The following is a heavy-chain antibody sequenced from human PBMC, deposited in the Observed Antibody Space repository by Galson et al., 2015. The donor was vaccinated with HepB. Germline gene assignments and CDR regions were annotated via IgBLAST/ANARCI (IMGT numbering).Heavy chain of an antibody. J-gene: IGHJ6*02. CDR3: ARERVVIPTTGMDV. V-gene: IGHV3-11*01. D-gene: IGHD3-3*01. CDR2: ISGSGTTL. Sequence: SLRLSCAASGFTFSDSYMSWIRQPPGKGLEWVSYISGSGTTLYYADSVKGRFTISRDNDKNSLFLQMNNLRADDTAVYYCARERVVIPTTGMDVWGQGTTVIVS. CDR1: GFTFSDSY.